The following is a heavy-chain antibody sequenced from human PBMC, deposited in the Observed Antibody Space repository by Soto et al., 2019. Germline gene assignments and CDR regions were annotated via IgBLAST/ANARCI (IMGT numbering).Heavy chain of an antibody. CDR1: GGSISSYY. Sequence: SETLSLTCTVSGGSISSYYWSWIRQPPGKGLEWIGYIYYSGSTNYNPSLKSRVTISVDTSKNQFSLKLSSVTAADTAVYYCARVPPPRRNIDYWGQGTLVTVSS. V-gene: IGHV4-59*01. J-gene: IGHJ4*02. CDR2: IYYSGST. CDR3: ARVPPPRRNIDY.